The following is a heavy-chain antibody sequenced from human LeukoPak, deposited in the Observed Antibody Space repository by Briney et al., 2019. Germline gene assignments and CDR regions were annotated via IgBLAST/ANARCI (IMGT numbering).Heavy chain of an antibody. J-gene: IGHJ6*02. Sequence: SETLSLTCAVYGGSFSGYYWSWIRQPPGKGLEWIGEINHSGSTNYNPSLKSRVTISVGTSKNQFSLKLSSVTAADTAVYYCARGGREFDYGMDVWGQGTTVTVSS. D-gene: IGHD3-10*01. CDR2: INHSGST. CDR1: GGSFSGYY. V-gene: IGHV4-34*01. CDR3: ARGGREFDYGMDV.